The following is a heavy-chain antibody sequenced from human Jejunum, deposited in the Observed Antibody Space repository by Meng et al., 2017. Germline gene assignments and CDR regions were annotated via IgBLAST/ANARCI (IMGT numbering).Heavy chain of an antibody. CDR2: INTSGGST. D-gene: IGHD2-8*01. Sequence: GESLKISCAASGFTFNNYAINWVRQAPGKGLEWVSGINTSGGSTFYVDSVKGRFAISRDNSKNTLYLQMSSLRAEDTAVYYCAKDRGRYCSNGVCSSDWYFDLWGRGTLVTVSS. J-gene: IGHJ2*01. CDR3: AKDRGRYCSNGVCSSDWYFDL. CDR1: GFTFNNYA. V-gene: IGHV3-23*01.